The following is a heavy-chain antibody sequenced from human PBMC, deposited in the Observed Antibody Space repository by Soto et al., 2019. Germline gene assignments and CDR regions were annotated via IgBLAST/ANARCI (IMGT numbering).Heavy chain of an antibody. J-gene: IGHJ5*02. CDR3: ARDVTTSGRHPPESS. CDR1: GGSVSSGNYY. V-gene: IGHV4-61*01. D-gene: IGHD6-19*01. CDR2: FFYSGST. Sequence: QVQLQESGPGLVKPSETLSLTCNVSGGSVSSGNYYWSWIRQSPVKGLEWIGYFFYSGSTNYPPSLKSRVTISADTSKNQFSLNLRSVTAADTAVYYCARDVTTSGRHPPESSWGQGTLVTVS.